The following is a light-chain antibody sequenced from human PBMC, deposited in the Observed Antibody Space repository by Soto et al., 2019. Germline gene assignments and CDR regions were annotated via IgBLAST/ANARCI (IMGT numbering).Light chain of an antibody. V-gene: IGKV3-20*01. Sequence: IVVAQIYGTLSLFSGEKGIFSFRTIQSLTSFYLAWYQQKPGQAPRLLIYGASSRATGIPDRFSGSGSGRDFTLTISGLEPEDFAVYYCQQYGSSPLISFGQGTKVDIK. CDR1: QSLTSFY. J-gene: IGKJ1*01. CDR2: GAS. CDR3: QQYGSSPLIS.